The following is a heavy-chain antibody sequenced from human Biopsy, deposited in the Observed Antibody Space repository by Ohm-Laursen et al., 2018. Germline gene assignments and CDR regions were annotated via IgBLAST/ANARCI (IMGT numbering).Heavy chain of an antibody. CDR3: ARVTLPLYLDY. Sequence: SLRLSCTALDSPSVTIMRWIRQAPGKGLDWVSYISDGGTTIYYADSVKGRFTISRDNAKKSLYLQMNSLRAEDTAVYYCARVTLPLYLDYWGQGTRVSVSS. V-gene: IGHV3-11*01. J-gene: IGHJ4*02. D-gene: IGHD5/OR15-5a*01. CDR2: ISDGGTTI. CDR1: DSPSVTI.